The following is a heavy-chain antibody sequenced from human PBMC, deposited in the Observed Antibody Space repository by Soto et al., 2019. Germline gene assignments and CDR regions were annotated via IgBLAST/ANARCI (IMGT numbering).Heavy chain of an antibody. J-gene: IGHJ4*02. V-gene: IGHV3-74*01. CDR1: GFTFSSYW. D-gene: IGHD6-19*01. CDR2: MNSDGSST. Sequence: EVQLVESGGGLVQPGGSLRLSCAASGFTFSSYWMHWVRQAPGTGLVWVSRMNSDGSSTSYADSVKGRFTISRDNAKNTLYLQMNSRIAEDTAVDYCARRMYSSGQKAFDYWGQGTLVTVSS. CDR3: ARRMYSSGQKAFDY.